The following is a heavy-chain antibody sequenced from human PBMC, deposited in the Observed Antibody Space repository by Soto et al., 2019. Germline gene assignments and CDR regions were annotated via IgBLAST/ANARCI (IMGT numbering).Heavy chain of an antibody. CDR3: AREWKPVPGARYYGLDV. Sequence: QVQLVESGGGVVQSGRSLRLSCAAFGFTFSTYPMHWVRQAPGKGLEWMTVISNDGRSQFYADPVKGRFTFSRDNSKNTLYLQMNFLGAEDTAVYYCAREWKPVPGARYYGLDVWGQGTTVTVSS. CDR1: GFTFSTYP. CDR2: ISNDGRSQ. V-gene: IGHV3-30-3*01. J-gene: IGHJ6*02. D-gene: IGHD6-19*01.